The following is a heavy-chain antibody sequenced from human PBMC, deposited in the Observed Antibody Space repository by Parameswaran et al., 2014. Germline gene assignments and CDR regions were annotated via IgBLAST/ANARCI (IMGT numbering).Heavy chain of an antibody. V-gene: IGHV3-30-3*01. D-gene: IGHD3-22*01. CDR2: ISYDGSNK. J-gene: IGHJ6*02. Sequence: VRQMPGKGLEWVAVISYDGSNKYYADSVKGRFTISRDNSKNTLYLQMNSLRAEDTAVYYCARAISTITMIPPKGGYYYGMDVWGQGTTVTVSS. CDR3: ARAISTITMIPPKGGYYYGMDV.